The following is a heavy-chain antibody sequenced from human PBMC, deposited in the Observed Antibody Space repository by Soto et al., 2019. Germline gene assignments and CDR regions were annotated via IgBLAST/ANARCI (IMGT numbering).Heavy chain of an antibody. CDR3: ASHYDLWTGYLSPVDY. V-gene: IGHV3-11*01. CDR1: GYTFSDYY. J-gene: IGHJ4*02. Sequence: GGSLRLSCAASGYTFSDYYLSWIRQTPGKGLEWISYIDTSSTKIYYADSVRGRFTISRDNGKNSLFLEMNNLRVEDTAVYFCASHYDLWTGYLSPVDYWGRGTLVTVSS. CDR2: IDTSSTKI. D-gene: IGHD3-3*01.